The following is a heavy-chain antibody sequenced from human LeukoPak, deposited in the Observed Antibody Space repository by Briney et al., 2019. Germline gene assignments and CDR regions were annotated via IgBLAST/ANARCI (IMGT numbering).Heavy chain of an antibody. V-gene: IGHV1-69*05. CDR3: ARVLEYSSSWRYYYYMDV. CDR1: GGTFSSYA. J-gene: IGHJ6*03. Sequence: GSSVKVSCKASGGTFSSYAISWVRQAPGQGLEWMGGIIPIFGTANYAQKFQGRVTITTDESTSTAYMELSSLRSEDTAVYYCARVLEYSSSWRYYYYMDVWGKGTTVTVSS. D-gene: IGHD6-13*01. CDR2: IIPIFGTA.